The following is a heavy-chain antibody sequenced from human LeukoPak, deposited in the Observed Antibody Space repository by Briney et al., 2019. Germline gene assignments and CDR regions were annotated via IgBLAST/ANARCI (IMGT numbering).Heavy chain of an antibody. CDR2: FSGSGGST. V-gene: IGHV3-23*01. CDR3: AKDVGYCSSTTCYKPFDY. D-gene: IGHD2-2*02. J-gene: IGHJ4*02. CDR1: GFTFSNYA. Sequence: GGSLRLSCAASGFTFSNYAMSWVRQAPGKGLEWVSAFSGSGGSTYYADSVKGRFTISRDNSKNTLYLQMDSLRAEDTAVYYCAKDVGYCSSTTCYKPFDYWGQGTLVTVSS.